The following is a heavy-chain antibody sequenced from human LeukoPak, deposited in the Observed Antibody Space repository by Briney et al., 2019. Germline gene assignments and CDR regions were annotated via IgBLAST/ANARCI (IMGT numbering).Heavy chain of an antibody. D-gene: IGHD3-22*01. V-gene: IGHV1-2*02. CDR2: INPNSGGT. CDR1: GYTFTGYY. J-gene: IGHJ4*02. Sequence: ASVKVSCKASGYTFTGYYMHWVRQAPGQGLEWMGWINPNSGGTNYAQKFQGRVTMTRNTSISTAYMELSRLRYDDTAVYYCARSGYDSSGYYVYFDYWGQGTLVTVSS. CDR3: ARSGYDSSGYYVYFDY.